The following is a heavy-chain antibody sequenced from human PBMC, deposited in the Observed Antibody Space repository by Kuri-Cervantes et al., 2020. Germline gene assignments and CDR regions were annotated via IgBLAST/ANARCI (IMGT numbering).Heavy chain of an antibody. V-gene: IGHV3-30*04. D-gene: IGHD2-21*02. Sequence: GESLKISCAASGSTLSTYVMHWVRQAPGKGLEWVAVISFDGSNKYYADSVKGRFTISRDNSKNTLYLQMNSLRAEDTAVYYCARADDCGGDCYDWYFDLWGRGTLVTVSS. CDR1: GSTLSTYV. J-gene: IGHJ2*01. CDR2: ISFDGSNK. CDR3: ARADDCGGDCYDWYFDL.